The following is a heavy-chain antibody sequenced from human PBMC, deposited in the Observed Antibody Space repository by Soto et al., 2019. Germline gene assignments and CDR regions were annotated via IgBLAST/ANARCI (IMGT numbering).Heavy chain of an antibody. V-gene: IGHV4-38-2*01. J-gene: IGHJ4*02. CDR1: GYSINRGYY. Sequence: PSETLSLTCAVSGYSINRGYYWGWIRQPPGKGLEWIGSIYHSGSTYYNPSLKSRVTISVDTSKNQFSLKLSSVTAADTAMYYCARRHSSSWYGLDYWGQGTLVTVS. D-gene: IGHD6-13*01. CDR3: ARRHSSSWYGLDY. CDR2: IYHSGST.